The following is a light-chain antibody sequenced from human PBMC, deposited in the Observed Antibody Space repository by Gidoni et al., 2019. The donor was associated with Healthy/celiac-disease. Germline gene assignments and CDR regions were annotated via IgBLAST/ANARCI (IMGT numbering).Light chain of an antibody. V-gene: IGKV2-28*01. CDR2: LGS. CDR1: HSLLHSNGYNY. CDR3: MQALQTPRT. Sequence: EIVMTQSPLSLPVTPGEQASISCRSSHSLLHSNGYNYLDWYLQKPGQSPQLLIYLGSNRASGVPDRFSGSGSGTDFTLKISRVEAEDVGVYYYMQALQTPRTFGQGTKVEIK. J-gene: IGKJ1*01.